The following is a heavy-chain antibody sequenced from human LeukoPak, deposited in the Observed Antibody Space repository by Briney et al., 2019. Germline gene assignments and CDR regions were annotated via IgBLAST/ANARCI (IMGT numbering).Heavy chain of an antibody. D-gene: IGHD6-19*01. Sequence: SVKVSCKASGGTFSSYAISWVRQAPGQGLEWMGRIIPIFGTANYAQKLQGRVTITTDESTSTAYMELSSLRSEDTAVYYCVRDPSRIAVAAHPNTAWGQGTLVTVSS. V-gene: IGHV1-69*05. J-gene: IGHJ5*02. CDR2: IIPIFGTA. CDR1: GGTFSSYA. CDR3: VRDPSRIAVAAHPNTA.